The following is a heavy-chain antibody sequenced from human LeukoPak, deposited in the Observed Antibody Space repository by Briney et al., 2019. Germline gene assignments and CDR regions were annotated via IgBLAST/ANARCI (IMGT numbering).Heavy chain of an antibody. Sequence: GGSLRLSRAASGFAFRDAWMTWVRHAPGKGLEWVGRIKSKAAGGTTDYAAPVNGRFTISRDDSRNTLYLQMNSLRTEDTAVYCCTWYYYDTLDYWGPGTLVTVSS. CDR3: TWYYYDTLDY. V-gene: IGHV3-15*01. CDR2: IKSKAAGGTT. CDR1: GFAFRDAW. J-gene: IGHJ4*02. D-gene: IGHD3-22*01.